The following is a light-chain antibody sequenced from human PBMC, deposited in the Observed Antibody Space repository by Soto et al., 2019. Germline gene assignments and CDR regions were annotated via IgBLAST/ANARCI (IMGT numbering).Light chain of an antibody. Sequence: QTVVTQEPSVPVSPGSTGTLTGGLNSGSVAGRYYPSWYQQTAGQATRTLSSSTNIRSSGVADRFSGSILGNKAALTITGDQADEASDYYYVLYRGSGISVFGGGTKLTVL. J-gene: IGLJ3*02. CDR1: SGSVAGRYY. CDR2: STN. V-gene: IGLV8-61*01. CDR3: VLYRGSGISV.